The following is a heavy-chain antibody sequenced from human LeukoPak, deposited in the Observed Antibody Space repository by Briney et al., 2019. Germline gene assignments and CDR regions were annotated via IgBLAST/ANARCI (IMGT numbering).Heavy chain of an antibody. J-gene: IGHJ4*02. V-gene: IGHV1-46*01. CDR1: GYTFTSYY. CDR3: ARGLPNRDYGGPVFDY. D-gene: IGHD4-23*01. Sequence: GASVKVSCKASGYTFTSYYMHWVRQAPGQGPEWMGIINPSGGSTSYAQKIQGRVTMTRDTSTSTVYMELSSLRSEDTAVYYCARGLPNRDYGGPVFDYWGQGTLVTVSS. CDR2: INPSGGST.